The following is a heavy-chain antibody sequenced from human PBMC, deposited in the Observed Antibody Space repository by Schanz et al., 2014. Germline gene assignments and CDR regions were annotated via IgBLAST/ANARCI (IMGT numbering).Heavy chain of an antibody. Sequence: DVQLVESGGGLVQPGRSLRLSCAASGFSFSSHWMHWVRQAPGKGLVWVSRIDSDGSGTSHADFVKGRFTISRDNAKNTVYLQMDSLRAEDTAIYYCVRRGQQQRGQYYYYIGMDVWGQGTTVTVSS. CDR3: VRRGQQQRGQYYYYIGMDV. CDR1: GFSFSSHW. D-gene: IGHD6-13*01. V-gene: IGHV3-74*02. CDR2: IDSDGSGT. J-gene: IGHJ6*02.